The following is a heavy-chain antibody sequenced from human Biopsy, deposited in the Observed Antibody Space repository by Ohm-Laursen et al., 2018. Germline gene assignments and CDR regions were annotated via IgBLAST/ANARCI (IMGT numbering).Heavy chain of an antibody. V-gene: IGHV3-9*01. CDR3: AKGQAPDGYNYAFDI. D-gene: IGHD5-24*01. CDR1: GFNFDDFA. J-gene: IGHJ3*02. CDR2: ISWNSGRI. Sequence: SLRLSCTTSGFNFDDFAMHWVRQTPGKGLEWVSGISWNSGRIAYADSVKGRFTISRDNAKNSLYLQMNSLRAEDTALYYCAKGQAPDGYNYAFDIWGQGTMLTVSS.